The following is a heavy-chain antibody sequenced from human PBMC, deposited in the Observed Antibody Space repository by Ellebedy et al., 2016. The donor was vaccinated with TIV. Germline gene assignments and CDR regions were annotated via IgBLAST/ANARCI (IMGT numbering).Heavy chain of an antibody. V-gene: IGHV3-13*01. CDR1: GFTFSSHD. CDR2: ITSAGDT. Sequence: GESLKISCAASGFTFSSHDMHWVRQPTGKGLEWVSGITSAGDTYYLGSVKGRFTISRNNSKNTLYLQMNSLRAEDTAVYYCAKDRGYSSGWYYFDYWGQGTLVTVSS. D-gene: IGHD6-19*01. J-gene: IGHJ4*02. CDR3: AKDRGYSSGWYYFDY.